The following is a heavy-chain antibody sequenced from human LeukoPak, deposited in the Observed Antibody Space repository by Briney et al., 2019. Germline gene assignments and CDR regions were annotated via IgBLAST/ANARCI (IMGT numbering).Heavy chain of an antibody. CDR3: ARHSYSSDWFWDAFDI. D-gene: IGHD6-13*01. Sequence: GGSLRLSCAASGFTFSSYAMSWVRQAPGKGLEWVANINQHGSEKYFVDSVRGRFTISRDNAKNSLYLQMNSLRADDTAVYYCARHSYSSDWFWDAFDIWGQGTMVTVSS. CDR2: INQHGSEK. V-gene: IGHV3-7*01. CDR1: GFTFSSYA. J-gene: IGHJ3*02.